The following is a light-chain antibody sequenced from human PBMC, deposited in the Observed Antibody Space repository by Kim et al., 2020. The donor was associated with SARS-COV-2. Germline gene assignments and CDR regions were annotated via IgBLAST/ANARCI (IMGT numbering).Light chain of an antibody. Sequence: ASVGDRVTITCRASQSISSWLAWYQQKPGKAPKLLIYKASSLESGVPSRFSGSGSGTEFTLTISSLQPDDFATYYCQQYNSYLYTFGQGTKVDIK. CDR1: QSISSW. V-gene: IGKV1-5*03. J-gene: IGKJ2*01. CDR2: KAS. CDR3: QQYNSYLYT.